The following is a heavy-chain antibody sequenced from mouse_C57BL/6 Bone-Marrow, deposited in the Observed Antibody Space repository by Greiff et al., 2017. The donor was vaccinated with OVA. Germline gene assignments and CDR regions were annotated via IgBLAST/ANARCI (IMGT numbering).Heavy chain of an antibody. CDR2: LDPENGDT. Sequence: EVQLQQSGAELVRPGASVKLSCTASGFNIKDDYMHWVKQRPEQGLEWIGWLDPENGDTEYASKFQGKATITADTSSNTAYLQLSSLTSEDTAVYYCTTNYDYDDWGQGTLVTVSA. CDR1: GFNIKDDY. D-gene: IGHD2-4*01. CDR3: TTNYDYDD. J-gene: IGHJ3*01. V-gene: IGHV14-4*01.